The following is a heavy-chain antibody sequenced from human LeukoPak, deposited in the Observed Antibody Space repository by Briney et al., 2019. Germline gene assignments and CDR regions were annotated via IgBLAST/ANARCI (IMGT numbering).Heavy chain of an antibody. CDR2: ISWDGGST. Sequence: GGSLRLSCAASGFTFDDYAMHWVRQAPGKGLEWVSLISWDGGSTYYADSVKGRFTISRDNSKNSLYPQMNSLRAEDTALYYCAKGQTNSRRGYYYYMDVWGKGTTVTVSS. V-gene: IGHV3-43D*03. J-gene: IGHJ6*03. D-gene: IGHD1/OR15-1a*01. CDR3: AKGQTNSRRGYYYYMDV. CDR1: GFTFDDYA.